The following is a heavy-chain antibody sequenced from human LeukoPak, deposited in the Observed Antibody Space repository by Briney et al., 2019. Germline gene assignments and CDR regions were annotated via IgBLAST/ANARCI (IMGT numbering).Heavy chain of an antibody. J-gene: IGHJ4*02. CDR3: AKASWVSSADAVL. CDR1: GFTFSSYA. V-gene: IGHV3-23*01. Sequence: GASLILSCAASGFTFSSYAMSWVRQARARGLEWVSNLRGDGDTFYGDSGKGRFTLSRDESRNTVCLQMNNLRVEDTGVYFCAKASWVSSADAVLWGQGTLVTVSS. D-gene: IGHD3-3*02. CDR2: LRGDGDT.